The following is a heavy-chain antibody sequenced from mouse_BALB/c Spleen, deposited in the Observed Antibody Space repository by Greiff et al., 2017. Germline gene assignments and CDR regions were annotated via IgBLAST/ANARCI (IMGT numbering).Heavy chain of an antibody. J-gene: IGHJ4*01. V-gene: IGHV5-4*02. CDR2: ISDGGSYT. CDR3: ARGGLRQRAMDY. Sequence: EVKLVESGGGLVKPGGSLKLSCAASGFTFSDYYMYWVRQTPEKRLEWVATISDGGSYTYYPDSVKGRFTISRDNAKNNLYLQMSSLKSEDTAMYYCARGGLRQRAMDYWGQGTSVTVSS. D-gene: IGHD2-4*01. CDR1: GFTFSDYY.